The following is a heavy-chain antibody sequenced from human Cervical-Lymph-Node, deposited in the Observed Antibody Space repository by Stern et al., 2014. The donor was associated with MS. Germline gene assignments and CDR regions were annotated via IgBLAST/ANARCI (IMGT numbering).Heavy chain of an antibody. Sequence: EDQLVESGGGIVQPGGSLMISCVASGFNFRTYWMHWVRQGPGKGLEWVSRINGDGTVSTYADSVRGRFPISRNNANNTMSLQLDNLRVEDTAIYYCASAYRASWGQGTLVTVST. J-gene: IGHJ4*02. CDR2: INGDGTVS. D-gene: IGHD1-1*01. CDR3: ASAYRAS. V-gene: IGHV3-74*02. CDR1: GFNFRTYW.